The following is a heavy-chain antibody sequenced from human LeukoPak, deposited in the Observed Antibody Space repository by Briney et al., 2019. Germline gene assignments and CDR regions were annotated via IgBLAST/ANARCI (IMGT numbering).Heavy chain of an antibody. V-gene: IGHV4-4*07. D-gene: IGHD4-17*01. CDR2: FYSSENT. CDR1: GGSITNHF. Sequence: SETLSLTCTVSGGSITNHFWNWVRQPAGKGLEWIGRFYSSENTKYNPALKSRVTISEDTSKSQVSLKLSSVTAADTAVYFCARGKFGDFEDWGQGTTVTVSS. J-gene: IGHJ6*02. CDR3: ARGKFGDFED.